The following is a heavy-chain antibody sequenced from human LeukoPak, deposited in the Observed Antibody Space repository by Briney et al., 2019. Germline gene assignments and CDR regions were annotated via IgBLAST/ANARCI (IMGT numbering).Heavy chain of an antibody. V-gene: IGHV1-69*04. CDR1: GGTFSSYA. CDR3: AREDRYCSGGSCYGYNWFDP. J-gene: IGHJ5*02. Sequence: GASVKVPCKASGGTFSSYAISWVRQAPGQGLEWMGRIIPILGIANYAQKFQGRVTITADKSTSTAYMELSSLRSEDTAVYYCAREDRYCSGGSCYGYNWFDPWGQGTLVTVSS. D-gene: IGHD2-15*01. CDR2: IIPILGIA.